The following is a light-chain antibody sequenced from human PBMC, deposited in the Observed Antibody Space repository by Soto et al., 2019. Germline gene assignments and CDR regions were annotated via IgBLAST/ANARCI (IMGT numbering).Light chain of an antibody. CDR1: GRDIGAYDY. CDR2: GVN. V-gene: IGLV2-14*01. Sequence: QSVLTQPASVSGSPGQSITISCTGSGRDIGAYDYVSWYQQHPGKAPKLLIYGVNNRPSGVSYRFSASKSAFTASLTISGLQAEDEAHYYCNSYTTSSTLVFGTGTKVTVL. J-gene: IGLJ1*01. CDR3: NSYTTSSTLV.